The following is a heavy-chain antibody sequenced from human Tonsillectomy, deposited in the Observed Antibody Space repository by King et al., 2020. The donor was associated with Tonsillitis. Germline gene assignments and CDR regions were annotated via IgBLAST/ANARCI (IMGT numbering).Heavy chain of an antibody. CDR1: GFTFSSYS. V-gene: IGHV3-21*01. D-gene: IGHD2-2*01. J-gene: IGHJ4*02. CDR3: AREGQLLSLYYFDY. CDR2: ISSSNFYI. Sequence: VQLVESGGGLVKPGGSLRLSCAASGFTFSSYSINRVRQAPGKGLEWVSSISSSNFYIYADSVKGRFTISRDNAKNSLYLQMNSLRAEDTAVYYCAREGQLLSLYYFDYWGQGTLVTVSS.